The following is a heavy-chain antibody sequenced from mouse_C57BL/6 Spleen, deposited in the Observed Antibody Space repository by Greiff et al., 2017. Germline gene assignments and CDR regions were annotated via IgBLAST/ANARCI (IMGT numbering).Heavy chain of an antibody. J-gene: IGHJ2*01. Sequence: QVQLQQPGAELVKPGASVKLSCKASGYTFTSYWMHWVKQRPGQGLEWIGMIHPNTGSTNYNEKFKSKATLTVDKSSSTAYMQLSSPTSEDSAVYYCARRTVSYFDYWGKGTTLTVSS. V-gene: IGHV1-64*01. CDR2: IHPNTGST. CDR1: GYTFTSYW. D-gene: IGHD4-1*01. CDR3: ARRTVSYFDY.